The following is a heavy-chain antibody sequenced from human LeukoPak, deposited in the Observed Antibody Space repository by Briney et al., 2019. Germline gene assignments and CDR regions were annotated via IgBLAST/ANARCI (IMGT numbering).Heavy chain of an antibody. V-gene: IGHV3-20*04. Sequence: GGSLTLSCPASGFTVDEQGIAWVRQAPGKGLEWVSGINWNGGSTGYADSVKGRFTISRANSKSSLYLQMNSLRAEDTAFYYCARSYAQYCSTATCSHCSDWGRVTLVTVSS. CDR3: ARSYAQYCSTATCSHCSD. J-gene: IGHJ4*02. D-gene: IGHD2-2*01. CDR1: GFTVDEQG. CDR2: INWNGGST.